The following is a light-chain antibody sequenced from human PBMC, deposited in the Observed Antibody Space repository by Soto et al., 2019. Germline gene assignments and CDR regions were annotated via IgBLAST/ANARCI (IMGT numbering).Light chain of an antibody. J-gene: IGKJ1*01. V-gene: IGKV3-20*01. CDR2: AAS. CDR3: QQYDISPWT. CDR1: QTIRSDY. Sequence: PGARVTLSCMTSQTIRSDYLAWYQHNPGHAPRLLIFAASSRATGIPDRFSASGSGTDFTLTISRLEPEDFAVYFCQQYDISPWTFGQGTKVDIK.